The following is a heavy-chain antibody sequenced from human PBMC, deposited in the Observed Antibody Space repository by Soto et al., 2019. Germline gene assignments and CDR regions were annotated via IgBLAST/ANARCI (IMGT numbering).Heavy chain of an antibody. V-gene: IGHV4-61*01. CDR2: IYYSGST. Sequence: SETLSLTCPVSGGSVSSGSYYWSWIRQPPGKGLEWIGYIYYSGSTNYNPSLKSRVTISVDTSKNQLSLKLSSVTAADPAVYYCAMASGSSSYYYYYGMDVWGQGTTVTVSS. J-gene: IGHJ6*02. CDR3: AMASGSSSYYYYYGMDV. D-gene: IGHD1-26*01. CDR1: GGSVSSGSYY.